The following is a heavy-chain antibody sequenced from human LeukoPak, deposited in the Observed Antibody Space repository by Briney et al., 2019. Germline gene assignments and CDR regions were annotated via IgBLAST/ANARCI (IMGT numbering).Heavy chain of an antibody. CDR2: IYYSGST. CDR3: AGNVDTAMVTGFDY. D-gene: IGHD5-18*01. CDR1: GGSISSSSYY. J-gene: IGHJ4*02. V-gene: IGHV4-39*01. Sequence: PSETLSLTCTVSGGSISSSSYYWGWIRQPPGKGLEWIGSIYYSGSTYYNPSLKSRVTISVDTSKNQFSLKPSSVTAADTAVYYCAGNVDTAMVTGFDYWGQGTLVTVSS.